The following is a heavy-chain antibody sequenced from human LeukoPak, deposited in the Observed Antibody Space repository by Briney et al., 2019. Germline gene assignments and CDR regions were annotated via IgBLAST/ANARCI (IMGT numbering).Heavy chain of an antibody. D-gene: IGHD2/OR15-2a*01. Sequence: PGGSLRLSCAASGFSFSTYSFSWVRQAPGKGLVWVSHINSDGSWTSYADSVKGRFTISKDNAKNTVYLQMNSLRAEDTAVYYCVSFYETYWGRGTLVTVSS. CDR3: VSFYETY. J-gene: IGHJ4*02. CDR1: GFSFSTYS. V-gene: IGHV3-74*01. CDR2: INSDGSWT.